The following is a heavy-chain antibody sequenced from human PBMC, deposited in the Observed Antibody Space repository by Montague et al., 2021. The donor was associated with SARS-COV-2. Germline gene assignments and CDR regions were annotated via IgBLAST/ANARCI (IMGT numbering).Heavy chain of an antibody. CDR1: NASFDNYY. CDR3: AREYPPPLWFGELDYYGMDV. J-gene: IGHJ6*02. V-gene: IGHV4-59*12. D-gene: IGHD3-10*01. Sequence: SETLSLTCTVSNASFDNYYWSWVRQSPGKGLEYIGYIHYSGRTNYNPSLRSRVTISIDTSKNQFSLQLNSVTPEDTAVYYCAREYPPPLWFGELDYYGMDVWGQGTTVTVSS. CDR2: IHYSGRT.